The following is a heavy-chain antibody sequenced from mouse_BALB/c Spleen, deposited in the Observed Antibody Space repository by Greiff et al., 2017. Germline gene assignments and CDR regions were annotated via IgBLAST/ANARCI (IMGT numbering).Heavy chain of an antibody. D-gene: IGHD1-1*01. Sequence: QVQLQQSGAELAKPGASVKMSCKASGYTFTSYWMHWVKQRPGQGLEWIGYINPSTGYTEYNQKFKDKATLTADKSSSTAYMQLSSLTSEDSAVYYCARYYYGSSDWGQGTTLTVAS. CDR3: ARYYYGSSD. J-gene: IGHJ2*01. CDR2: INPSTGYT. CDR1: GYTFTSYW. V-gene: IGHV1-7*01.